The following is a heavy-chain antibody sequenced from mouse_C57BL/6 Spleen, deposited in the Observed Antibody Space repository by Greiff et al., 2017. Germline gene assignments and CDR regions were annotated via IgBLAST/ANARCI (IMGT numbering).Heavy chain of an antibody. CDR2: IWRGGST. CDR1: GFSLTSYG. D-gene: IGHD2-12*01. CDR3: AKGTTQLDWYFGV. J-gene: IGHJ1*03. Sequence: VQLQQSGPGLVQPSQSLSITCTVSGFSLTSYGVHWVRQSPGKGLEWLGVIWRGGSTDYNAAFMSSLSITKDTSESQVFLNMNSLQADETAIYYCAKGTTQLDWYFGVWGTGATVSASS. V-gene: IGHV2-5*01.